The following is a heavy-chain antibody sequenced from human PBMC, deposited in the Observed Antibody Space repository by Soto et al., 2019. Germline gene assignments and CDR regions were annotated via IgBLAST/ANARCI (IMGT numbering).Heavy chain of an antibody. CDR2: ISPYDDNT. J-gene: IGHJ6*02. Sequence: QVQLVQSGTEVKKPGASVKVSCKASGYTFNSYGISWVRQAPGQGLEWMGWISPYDDNTNYAQNLKGRVTMTTDTATRTGYMELTTLRSDDTAVYYCARGGYYDSSGSRNYDYYGMDAWGQGTTVTVS. V-gene: IGHV1-18*01. CDR1: GYTFNSYG. D-gene: IGHD3-22*01. CDR3: ARGGYYDSSGSRNYDYYGMDA.